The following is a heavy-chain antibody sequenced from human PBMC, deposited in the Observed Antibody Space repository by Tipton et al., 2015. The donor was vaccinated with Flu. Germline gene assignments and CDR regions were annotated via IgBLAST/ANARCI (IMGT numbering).Heavy chain of an antibody. V-gene: IGHV4-59*01. CDR3: ARDSRSQGWYEGGWFDP. CDR2: IYQNGNT. D-gene: IGHD6-19*01. J-gene: IGHJ5*02. Sequence: LSLTCTVSGGSIDNKYWSWIRKSPGKGLEWIGFIYQNGNTNYNPSLKSRVTISIDTSNQLSLRLASVTAADTALYYCARDSRSQGWYEGGWFDPWGQGTLVTVPS. CDR1: GGSIDNKY.